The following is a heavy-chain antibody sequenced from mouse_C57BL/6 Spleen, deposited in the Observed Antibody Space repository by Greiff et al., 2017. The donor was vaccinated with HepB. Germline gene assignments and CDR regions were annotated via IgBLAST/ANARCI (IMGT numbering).Heavy chain of an antibody. D-gene: IGHD1-1*01. Sequence: EVKLVESEGGLVQPGSSMKLSCTASGFTFRDYYMAWVRQVPEKGLEWVANINYDGSSTYYLDSLKSRFIISRDNAKNILYLQMSSLKSEDTATYYCARDPYYYGSRWYFDVWGTGTTVTVSS. CDR1: GFTFRDYY. J-gene: IGHJ1*03. V-gene: IGHV5-16*01. CDR3: ARDPYYYGSRWYFDV. CDR2: INYDGSST.